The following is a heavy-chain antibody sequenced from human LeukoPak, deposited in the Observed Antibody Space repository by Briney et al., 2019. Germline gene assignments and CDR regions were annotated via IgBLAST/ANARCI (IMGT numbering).Heavy chain of an antibody. Sequence: GGSLRLSCAASGFAFSSYWMHWVRQAPGKGLVWVSRINSDGSSTSYADSVKGRFTISRDNAKNTLYLQMNSLRAEDTAVYYCVTYYYDNSGYWDAFDIWGQGTMVAVSS. J-gene: IGHJ3*02. CDR1: GFAFSSYW. V-gene: IGHV3-74*01. CDR2: INSDGSST. D-gene: IGHD3-22*01. CDR3: VTYYYDNSGYWDAFDI.